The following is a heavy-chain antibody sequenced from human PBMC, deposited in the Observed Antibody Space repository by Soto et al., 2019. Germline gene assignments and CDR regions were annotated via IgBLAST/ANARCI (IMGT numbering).Heavy chain of an antibody. CDR1: GFTFSSYA. J-gene: IGHJ6*02. CDR2: ISYDGSNK. Sequence: QVQLVESGGGVVQPGRSLRLSCAASGFTFSSYAMHWVRQAPGKGLEWVAVISYDGSNKYYADSVKGRFTISRDNSKNTLYMQRNSLRAEDTAVYFCARDVGFWELSPRIYYYYGMDVWGRGPTVTVSS. D-gene: IGHD3-10*01. CDR3: ARDVGFWELSPRIYYYYGMDV. V-gene: IGHV3-30-3*01.